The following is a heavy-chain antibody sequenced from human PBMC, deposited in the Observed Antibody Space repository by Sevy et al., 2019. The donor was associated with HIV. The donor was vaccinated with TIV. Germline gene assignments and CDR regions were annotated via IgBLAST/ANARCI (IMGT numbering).Heavy chain of an antibody. D-gene: IGHD2-15*01. CDR3: AKDSVGYCSGGSCFHFDY. CDR2: MKEDGSEK. V-gene: IGHV3-7*01. Sequence: GGSLRLSCAASGFTFSVHWMNWVRQAPGKGLEWVATMKEDGSEKYYVDSVKGRFTISRDNAKNSLYLQMNSLRAEDTAVYYCAKDSVGYCSGGSCFHFDYWGQGTLVTVSS. CDR1: GFTFSVHW. J-gene: IGHJ4*02.